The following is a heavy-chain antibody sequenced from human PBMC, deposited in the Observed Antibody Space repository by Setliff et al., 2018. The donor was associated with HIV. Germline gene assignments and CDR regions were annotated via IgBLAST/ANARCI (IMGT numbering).Heavy chain of an antibody. V-gene: IGHV3-74*01. CDR2: VSSDGSSK. Sequence: GGSLRLSCAASGFTFDTYWMHWVRQAPGKGLVWVSRVSSDGSSKTYADSVKDRFTIPRDNAKNTLYLQMNSLRAEDTGVYYCHSGYDTEEQSYFDYWGQGTLVTVSS. J-gene: IGHJ4*02. D-gene: IGHD5-12*01. CDR1: GFTFDTYW. CDR3: HSGYDTEEQSYFDY.